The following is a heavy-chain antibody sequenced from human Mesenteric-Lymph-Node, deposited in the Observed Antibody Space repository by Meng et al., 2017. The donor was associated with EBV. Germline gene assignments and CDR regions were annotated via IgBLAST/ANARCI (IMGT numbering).Heavy chain of an antibody. D-gene: IGHD3-10*01. CDR1: VECFSGFY. CDR2: MNNGGTS. CDR3: ARVKPSIWFGELFYYFDY. J-gene: IGHJ4*02. V-gene: IGHV4-34*01. Sequence: VQLEQWGARLLQPSETLSLTCAVYVECFSGFYWSWVRQAPGKGLEWIGEMNNGGTSNYNPSLESRVTISVDPSKNQFSLNLRSVTAADTAVYYCARVKPSIWFGELFYYFDYWGPGILVAVSS.